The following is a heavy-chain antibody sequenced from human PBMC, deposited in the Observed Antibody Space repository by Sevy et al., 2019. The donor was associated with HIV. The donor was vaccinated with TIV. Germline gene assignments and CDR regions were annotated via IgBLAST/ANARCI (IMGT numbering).Heavy chain of an antibody. D-gene: IGHD2-2*01. V-gene: IGHV3-7*03. CDR2: IKVDGSEK. CDR1: GFTFSRYW. J-gene: IGHJ6*02. Sequence: GGSLRLSCAASGFTFSRYWMTWVRQAPGKGLEWVANIKVDGSEKYYVDSVKGRFTISRDNAKNSLYLKMNSLRVEDTALYYCARDCSSTTCLWGLDVWGQGTTVTVSS. CDR3: ARDCSSTTCLWGLDV.